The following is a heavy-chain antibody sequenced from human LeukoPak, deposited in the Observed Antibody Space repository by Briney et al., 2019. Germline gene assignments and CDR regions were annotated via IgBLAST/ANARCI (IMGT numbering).Heavy chain of an antibody. CDR3: AKAQVVPAPGDP. Sequence: ASVKVSCKASGYTFTSYGISWVRQAPGQGLEWMGWISAYNGNTNFAQKLQGRVTMTTDTSTSTAYMELRSLRSDDTAVYYCAKAQVVPAPGDPWGQGTLVTVSS. J-gene: IGHJ5*02. D-gene: IGHD2-2*01. V-gene: IGHV1-18*01. CDR1: GYTFTSYG. CDR2: ISAYNGNT.